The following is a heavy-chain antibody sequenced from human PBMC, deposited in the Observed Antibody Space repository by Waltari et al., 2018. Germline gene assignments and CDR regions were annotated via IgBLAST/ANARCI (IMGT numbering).Heavy chain of an antibody. J-gene: IGHJ4*02. D-gene: IGHD4-17*01. CDR2: VIPIFGTA. CDR1: GYTFSSYA. CDR3: ARLYGDYVGY. Sequence: VQLVQSGAEVKKPGATVKISCKADGYTFSSYASRWVRQAPGQGLEWMGGVIPIFGTANYAQKFQGRVTITADESTSTAYMELSSLRSEDTAVYYCARLYGDYVGYWGQGTLVTVSS. V-gene: IGHV1-69*12.